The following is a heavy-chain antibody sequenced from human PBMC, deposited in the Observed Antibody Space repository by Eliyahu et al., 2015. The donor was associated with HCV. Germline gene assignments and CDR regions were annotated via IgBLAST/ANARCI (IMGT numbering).Heavy chain of an antibody. CDR1: GFTFSSYS. Sequence: EVQLVESGGGLVQPGGSLRLSCAASGFTFSSYSMNWVRQAPGKGLEWVSYISSSSSTIYYADSVKXRFTISRDNAKNSLYLQMNSLRAEDTAVYYCARERRQLLNWFDPWGQGTLVTVSS. CDR3: ARERRQLLNWFDP. V-gene: IGHV3-48*01. J-gene: IGHJ5*02. D-gene: IGHD2-2*01. CDR2: ISSSSSTI.